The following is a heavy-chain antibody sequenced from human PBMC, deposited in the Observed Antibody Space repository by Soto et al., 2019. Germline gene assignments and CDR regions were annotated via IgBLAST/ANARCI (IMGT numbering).Heavy chain of an antibody. Sequence: KPSETLSLTCTVSGGSISSYYWSWIRQPPGKGLEWIGYIYYSGSTNYNPSLKSRVTISVDTSKNQFSLKLSSVTAADTAVYYCARASTYYDFWGQGTLVTVSS. V-gene: IGHV4-59*01. D-gene: IGHD3-3*01. CDR3: ARASTYYDF. CDR1: GGSISSYY. J-gene: IGHJ4*02. CDR2: IYYSGST.